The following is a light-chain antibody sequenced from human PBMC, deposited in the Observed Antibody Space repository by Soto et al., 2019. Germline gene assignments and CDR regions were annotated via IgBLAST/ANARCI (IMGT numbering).Light chain of an antibody. CDR2: QAS. V-gene: IGKV1-5*03. Sequence: DIQMTQSPFTLSASVGDRVTITCRASQSIRSWLAWYQQKPGKAPKLLIYQASILEGGVSSRFSGSGSGTDFTLTISSLQPDDFATYYCQQYETMVTFGQGTKVEIK. CDR1: QSIRSW. J-gene: IGKJ1*01. CDR3: QQYETMVT.